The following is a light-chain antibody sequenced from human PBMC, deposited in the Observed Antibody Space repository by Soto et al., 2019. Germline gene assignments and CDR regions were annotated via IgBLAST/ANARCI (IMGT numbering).Light chain of an antibody. V-gene: IGKV3-20*01. Sequence: EIVLTQSPGTLSLSPGERATLSCRASQSVSSSYLAWDQQKPGQAPRLLIYGASSRATGIPDRFSGSGSGTDFTLTSRRLEPEDFAVYFCQQYGNSPPNTFGQGTQVEIK. CDR1: QSVSSSY. J-gene: IGKJ2*01. CDR2: GAS. CDR3: QQYGNSPPNT.